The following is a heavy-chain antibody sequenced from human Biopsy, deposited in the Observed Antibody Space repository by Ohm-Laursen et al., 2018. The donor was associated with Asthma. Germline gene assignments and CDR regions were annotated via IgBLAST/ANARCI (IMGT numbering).Heavy chain of an antibody. J-gene: IGHJ6*03. CDR2: VSSSGGSR. D-gene: IGHD2-8*01. CDR3: ARISICTRTACGPYYIYKMDV. V-gene: IGHV3-23*01. CDR1: GFRFTDYG. Sequence: SLRLSCSASGFRFTDYGMHWVRQAPGRGLEWVASVSSSGGSRDYADSVKGRFTIPRDNSNTVHLQMNWLRAEDTAIYYCARISICTRTACGPYYIYKMDVWGQGTTVTVSS.